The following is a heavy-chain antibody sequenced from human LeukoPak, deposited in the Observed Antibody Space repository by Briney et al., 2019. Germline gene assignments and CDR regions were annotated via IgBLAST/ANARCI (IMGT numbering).Heavy chain of an antibody. Sequence: SVKVSCKASGGTSSSYAISWVRQAPGQGLEWMGRIIPIFGTANYAQKFQGRVTITTDESTGTAYMELSSLRSEGTAVYYCARDILALEGDYLFDYWGQGTLVTVSS. D-gene: IGHD4-17*01. V-gene: IGHV1-69*05. J-gene: IGHJ4*02. CDR2: IIPIFGTA. CDR3: ARDILALEGDYLFDY. CDR1: GGTSSSYA.